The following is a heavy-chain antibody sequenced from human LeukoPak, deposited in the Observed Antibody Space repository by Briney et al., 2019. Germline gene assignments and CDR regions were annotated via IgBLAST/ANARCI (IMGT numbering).Heavy chain of an antibody. V-gene: IGHV3-30*09. CDR1: GFTFSNYA. CDR2: ISDDGGNK. CDR3: ARGGDSSNWYPGYFEY. J-gene: IGHJ4*02. D-gene: IGHD6-13*01. Sequence: GGSLRLSCAASGFTFSNYAMHWVRQAPGKGLEWVAAISDDGGNKYYADSVKGRIAISRDNGKNTLYLQMNSLRAEDTAVYYCARGGDSSNWYPGYFEYWGQGALVTVSS.